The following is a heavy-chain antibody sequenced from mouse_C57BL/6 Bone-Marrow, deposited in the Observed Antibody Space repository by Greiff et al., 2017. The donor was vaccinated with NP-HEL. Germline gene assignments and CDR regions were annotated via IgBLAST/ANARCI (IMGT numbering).Heavy chain of an antibody. D-gene: IGHD2-5*01. CDR3: AIYYSNYEVDY. CDR1: GYTFTDYY. V-gene: IGHV1-19*01. J-gene: IGHJ2*01. CDR2: INPYNGGT. Sequence: EVQLQQSGPVLVKPGASVKMSCKASGYTFTDYYMNWVKQSHGKSLEWIGVINPYNGGTSYNQKFKGKATLTVDKSSSTAYMELNSLTSEDSAVYYCAIYYSNYEVDYWGQGTTLTVSS.